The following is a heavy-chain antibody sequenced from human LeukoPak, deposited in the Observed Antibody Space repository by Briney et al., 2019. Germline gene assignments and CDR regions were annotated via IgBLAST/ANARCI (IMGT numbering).Heavy chain of an antibody. CDR1: GGSISSSSYY. CDR2: IYYSGST. Sequence: PSETLSLTCTVSGGSISSSSYYWGWIRQPPGKGLEWIGSIYYSGSTYYNPSLKSRVTISVDTSKNQFSLKLSSVTAADTAVYYCARESQESLRGYDYFYFDYWGQGTLVTVSS. CDR3: ARESQESLRGYDYFYFDY. V-gene: IGHV4-39*07. J-gene: IGHJ4*02. D-gene: IGHD5-12*01.